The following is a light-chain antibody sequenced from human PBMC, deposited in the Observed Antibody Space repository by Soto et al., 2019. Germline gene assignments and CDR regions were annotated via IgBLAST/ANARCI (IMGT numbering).Light chain of an antibody. J-gene: IGKJ1*01. CDR3: QLYGSSPPRT. V-gene: IGKV3-20*01. Sequence: EIVLTQSPGTLSLSPGERATLSCRASQSVSSSYLGWYQQKPGQAPRLLIYGASSRATGIPDRFSGSGSGTDFPLTIARLEPEDFAVYYCQLYGSSPPRTFGQGTKVESK. CDR2: GAS. CDR1: QSVSSSY.